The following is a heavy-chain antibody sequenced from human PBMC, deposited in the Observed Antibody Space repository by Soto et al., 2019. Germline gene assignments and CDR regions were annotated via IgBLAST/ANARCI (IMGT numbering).Heavy chain of an antibody. Sequence: PGGSLTLSCAASGFNFSSYGMPWVRQAPGKGLEWVAVIWYDGSNKYYADSVKGRFTISRDNSKNTLYLQMNSLIADDTAVYYSALRYSGYDWGQGTVVTVYS. CDR2: IWYDGSNK. D-gene: IGHD5-12*01. CDR3: ALRYSGYD. CDR1: GFNFSSYG. V-gene: IGHV3-33*01. J-gene: IGHJ4*02.